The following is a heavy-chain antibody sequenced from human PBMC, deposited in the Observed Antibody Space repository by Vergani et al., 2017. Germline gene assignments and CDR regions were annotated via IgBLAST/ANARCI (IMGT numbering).Heavy chain of an antibody. CDR3: GRVADFYGLGSRLLDL. CDR2: MYHSVST. V-gene: IGHV4-59*01. Sequence: QVRLQESGPGLVKPSETLSLTCSVSGGSMSGYYWSWIRQPPGNELEWIGYMYHSVSTNYNPSLETRVTISGDTSKNQFSLELNSVTAADTAVYYCGRVADFYGLGSRLLDLWVQGILVTVSS. D-gene: IGHD3-10*01. J-gene: IGHJ5*02. CDR1: GGSMSGYY.